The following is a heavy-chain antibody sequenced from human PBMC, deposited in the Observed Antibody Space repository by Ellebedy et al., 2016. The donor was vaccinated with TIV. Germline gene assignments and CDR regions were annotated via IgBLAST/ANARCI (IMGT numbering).Heavy chain of an antibody. CDR1: GFIFSSYG. J-gene: IGHJ4*02. Sequence: PGGSLRLSCAASGFIFSSYGLHWVRQAPGTGLEWVAGISYDGRNKNYADSVKVRFTISRDNSKSTLYLQMNSLRPEDTAVYYCATHYSDTSGNHYAGGYWGQGTLGTVSS. V-gene: IGHV3-30*03. D-gene: IGHD3-22*01. CDR2: ISYDGRNK. CDR3: ATHYSDTSGNHYAGGY.